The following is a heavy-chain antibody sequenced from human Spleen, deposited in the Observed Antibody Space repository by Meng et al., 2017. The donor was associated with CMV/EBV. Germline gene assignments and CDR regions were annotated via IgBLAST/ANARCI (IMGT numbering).Heavy chain of an antibody. CDR1: GYSFTSNY. CDR2: SNPSGGT. CDR3: ARVYCDSTTCYTQKTHFDY. D-gene: IGHD2-2*01. V-gene: IGHV1-46*01. Sequence: ASVKVSCKASGYSFTSNYIYWVRQAPGQGLEWMAISNPSGGTTYAQKFQGRVTMIRDTSTSTVYMELSRLTSDDTAVYYCARVYCDSTTCYTQKTHFDYWGQGTLVTVSS. J-gene: IGHJ4*02.